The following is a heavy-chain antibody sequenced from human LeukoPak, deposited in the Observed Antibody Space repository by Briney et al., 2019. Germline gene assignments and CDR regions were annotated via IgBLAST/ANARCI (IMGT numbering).Heavy chain of an antibody. Sequence: GGSLRLSCAASGFTVSSNYMSWVRQAPGKGLEWVSVIYSGGSAYYADSVKGRFTISRRNSKNTLYLQMNSLRAEDTAVYYCARGPKWELLPFDYWGQGTLVTVSS. D-gene: IGHD1-26*01. CDR1: GFTVSSNY. J-gene: IGHJ4*02. CDR3: ARGPKWELLPFDY. CDR2: IYSGGSA. V-gene: IGHV3-53*04.